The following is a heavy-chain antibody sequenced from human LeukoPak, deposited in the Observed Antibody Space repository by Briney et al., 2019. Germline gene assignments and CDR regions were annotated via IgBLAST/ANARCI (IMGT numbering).Heavy chain of an antibody. CDR3: ARAGYSSSIDN. CDR2: ISFDVRGE. V-gene: IGHV3-30*04. CDR1: GFTFSNYS. Sequence: GGSLRLSCAASGFTFSNYSMHWVRQAPGKGLEWVAIISFDVRGEYYGDSVRGRFTISRDNSKNTLYLQMNSLRLEDMALYYCARAGYSSSIDNWGQGTLVTVSS. J-gene: IGHJ4*02. D-gene: IGHD6-6*01.